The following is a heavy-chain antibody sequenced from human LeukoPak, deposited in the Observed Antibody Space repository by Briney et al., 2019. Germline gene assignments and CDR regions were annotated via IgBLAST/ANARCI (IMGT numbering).Heavy chain of an antibody. CDR1: GFAFSGYG. J-gene: IGHJ4*02. CDR2: IAYDGSDK. CDR3: VAIAVAGQFY. V-gene: IGHV3-30*02. Sequence: GGSLRLSCAASGFAFSGYGMHWVRQAPGKGLEWVTYIAYDGSDKFYADSVRGRFTISRDNSKNTLYVQMNSLRVEDTAMYYCVAIAVAGQFYWGQGTLVTVSS. D-gene: IGHD6-19*01.